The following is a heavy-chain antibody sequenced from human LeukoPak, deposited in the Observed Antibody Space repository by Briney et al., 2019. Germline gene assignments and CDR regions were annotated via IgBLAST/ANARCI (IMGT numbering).Heavy chain of an antibody. V-gene: IGHV4-61*01. CDR3: ARSPYSSGWYAFDI. CDR2: IYYSGST. J-gene: IGHJ3*02. CDR1: GGSVSSGSYY. D-gene: IGHD6-19*01. Sequence: SETLSLTCTVSGGSVSSGSYYWSGIRQPPGKGLEWIGYIYYSGSTNYNPSLKSRVTISVDTSKNQFSLKLSSVTAADTAVYYRARSPYSSGWYAFDIWGQGTMVTVSS.